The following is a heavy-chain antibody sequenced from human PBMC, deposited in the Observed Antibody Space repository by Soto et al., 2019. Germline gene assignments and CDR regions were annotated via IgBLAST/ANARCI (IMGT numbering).Heavy chain of an antibody. J-gene: IGHJ4*02. Sequence: ASVKVSCKASGYTFTGHYIHWVRQAPEQGPEWMGEIGPESGATRYAQKFQGRVTMTRDMSITTVYMELNNLSPDDTAVYYCGRGRICQIVVFYWGQGTPVTVSS. V-gene: IGHV1-2*02. D-gene: IGHD1-26*01. CDR2: IGPESGAT. CDR3: GRGRICQIVVFY. CDR1: GYTFTGHY.